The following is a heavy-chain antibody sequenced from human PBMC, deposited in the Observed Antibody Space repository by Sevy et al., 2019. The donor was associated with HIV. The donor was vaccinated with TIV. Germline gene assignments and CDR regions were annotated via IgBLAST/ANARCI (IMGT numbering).Heavy chain of an antibody. D-gene: IGHD4-17*01. Sequence: GGSLRLSCAASGFNFSIYGMHWVRQAPGKGLEWVALIWFDGSNKYYGDSVKGRFTISRDNSKNTLFLQVNSLRAEDTAVYYCARGRDYGNFDYWGQGTLVTVSS. CDR3: ARGRDYGNFDY. V-gene: IGHV3-33*01. CDR1: GFNFSIYG. J-gene: IGHJ4*02. CDR2: IWFDGSNK.